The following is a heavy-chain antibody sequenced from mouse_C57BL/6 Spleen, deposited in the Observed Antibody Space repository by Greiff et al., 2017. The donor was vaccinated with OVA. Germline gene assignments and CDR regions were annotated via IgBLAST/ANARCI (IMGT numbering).Heavy chain of an antibody. Sequence: EVKLMESGPELVKPGASVKISCKASGYSFTDYNMNWVKQSNGKSLEWIGVINPSYGTTSYNQKFKGKATLTVDQSSSTAYMQLNSLTSEDSAVYYCASTRAYYFDYWGQGTTLTVSS. CDR2: INPSYGTT. CDR1: GYSFTDYN. D-gene: IGHD3-1*01. J-gene: IGHJ2*01. V-gene: IGHV1-39*01. CDR3: ASTRAYYFDY.